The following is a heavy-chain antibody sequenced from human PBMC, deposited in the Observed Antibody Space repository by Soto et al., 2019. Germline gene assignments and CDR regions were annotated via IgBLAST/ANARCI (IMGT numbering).Heavy chain of an antibody. CDR2: VYHTGRT. V-gene: IGHV4-61*01. Sequence: QVQLQESGPGLVKPSETLSLTCTVSGGSFKSGSYSWSWIRQPPGKGLEWIGYVYHTGRTSYNPSLKSRVSISMDTSKNLFSLNLDSVTAADTAVYFCARDFAYFDSWGQGTLVTVSS. D-gene: IGHD3-3*01. CDR1: GGSFKSGSYS. CDR3: ARDFAYFDS. J-gene: IGHJ4*02.